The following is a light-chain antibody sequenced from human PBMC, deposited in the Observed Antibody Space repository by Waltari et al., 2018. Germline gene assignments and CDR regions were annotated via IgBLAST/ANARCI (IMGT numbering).Light chain of an antibody. Sequence: QVVLTQSPSASASLGAAVKLTCPLRSGHSTYATPWHQQQPEKGPRYRMKVNRDGTHTTGDGIPDRFSGSSSGAERYLIISSLQSEDEADYLCQTWATGIGVFGGGTKLTVL. CDR1: SGHSTYA. CDR2: VNRDGTH. J-gene: IGLJ3*02. CDR3: QTWATGIGV. V-gene: IGLV4-69*01.